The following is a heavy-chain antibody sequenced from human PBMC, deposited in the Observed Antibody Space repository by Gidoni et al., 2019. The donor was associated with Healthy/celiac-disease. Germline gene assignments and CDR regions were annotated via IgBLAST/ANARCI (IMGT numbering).Heavy chain of an antibody. V-gene: IGHV1-69*06. CDR2: IIPIFGTA. J-gene: IGHJ6*02. CDR1: GGTFSSYA. CDR3: ARNYYDSSGYYYYYYGMDV. Sequence: QVQLVQSGAEVKKPGSSVKVSCKASGGTFSSYALSWVRQAPGQGLEWMGGIIPIFGTANYAQKFQGRVTITADKSTSTAYMELSSLRSEDTAVYYCARNYYDSSGYYYYYYGMDVWGQGTTVTVSS. D-gene: IGHD3-22*01.